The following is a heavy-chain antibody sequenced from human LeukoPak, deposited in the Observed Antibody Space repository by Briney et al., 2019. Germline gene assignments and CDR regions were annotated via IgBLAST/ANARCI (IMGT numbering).Heavy chain of an antibody. CDR1: GFTFSTYW. Sequence: GGSVRLSCAASGFTFSTYWMHWVRQAPGKGLVWVSRINSDGSSTGYADAVKGRFTISRDNAKNTLYLQMNSLRAEDTAVYYCAREFVTYYYVMDVWGQGTTVTVSS. CDR3: AREFVTYYYVMDV. V-gene: IGHV3-74*01. D-gene: IGHD2-21*01. CDR2: INSDGSST. J-gene: IGHJ6*02.